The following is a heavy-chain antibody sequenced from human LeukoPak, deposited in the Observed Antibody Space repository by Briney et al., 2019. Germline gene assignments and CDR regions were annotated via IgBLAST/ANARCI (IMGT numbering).Heavy chain of an antibody. D-gene: IGHD3-22*01. CDR1: GYTFTSYG. CDR2: ISAYNGNT. CDR3: ARQDYYDSSGYDFDY. V-gene: IGHV1-18*01. Sequence: GASVKVSCKASGYTFTSYGISWVRQAPGQGLEWMGWISAYNGNTNYAQKLQGRVTMTTDTSTSTAYMELRSLRSDDTAVYYCARQDYYDSSGYDFDYWGQGTLVTVSS. J-gene: IGHJ4*02.